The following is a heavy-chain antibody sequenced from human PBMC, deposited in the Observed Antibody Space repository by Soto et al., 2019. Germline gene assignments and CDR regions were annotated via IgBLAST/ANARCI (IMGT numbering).Heavy chain of an antibody. J-gene: IGHJ4*02. CDR3: ARLLGYSYGHQELFDY. CDR1: GYSFNTYW. CDR2: IYPGDFDT. V-gene: IGHV5-51*01. D-gene: IGHD5-18*01. Sequence: PGESLKISCAGSGYSFNTYWIGWVRQMSGKGLEWMGIIYPGDFDTRYSPSFQGHVTMSVDKSINTAYLQWSSLETSDTAMYFGARLLGYSYGHQELFDYWGQGTPVTVSS.